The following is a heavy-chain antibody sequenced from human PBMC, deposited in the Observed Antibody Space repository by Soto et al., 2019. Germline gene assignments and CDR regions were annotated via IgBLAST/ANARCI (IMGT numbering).Heavy chain of an antibody. V-gene: IGHV3-9*01. J-gene: IGHJ6*04. CDR1: GFTFADYA. Sequence: SLRLSCAASGFTFADYAMHWVRQAPGKGLEWVSAIDWNSGNIGYADSVKGRFTISRDNAKNSLYLQMNSLRTDDKALYYCAKGGTYTGGQLYPSEGYVWGEGTTVTVYS. CDR2: IDWNSGNI. D-gene: IGHD2-8*02. CDR3: AKGGTYTGGQLYPSEGYV.